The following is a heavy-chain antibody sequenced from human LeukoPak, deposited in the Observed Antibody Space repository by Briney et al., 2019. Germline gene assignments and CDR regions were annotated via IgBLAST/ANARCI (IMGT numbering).Heavy chain of an antibody. D-gene: IGHD3-9*01. V-gene: IGHV3-30*02. J-gene: IGHJ4*02. CDR3: AKEGILTGYWPGYFDY. CDR2: IRYDGSNK. Sequence: QAGGSLRLSCAASGFTFSSYGMHWVRQAPGKGLEWVAFIRYDGSNKYYADSVKGRFTISRDNSKNTLYLQMNSLRAEDTAVYYCAKEGILTGYWPGYFDYWGQGTLVTVSS. CDR1: GFTFSSYG.